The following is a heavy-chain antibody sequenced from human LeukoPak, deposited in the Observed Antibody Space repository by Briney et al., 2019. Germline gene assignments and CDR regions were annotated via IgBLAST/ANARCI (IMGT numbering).Heavy chain of an antibody. V-gene: IGHV3-33*01. CDR3: ARDIWFGELCYFDY. Sequence: GGSLRLSCAASGFTFSCYGMHWVRQAPGKGLEWVAVIWYDGSNKYYADSVKGRFTISRDNSKNTLYLQMNSLRAEDTAAYYCARDIWFGELCYFDYWGKGTLVTVSS. CDR1: GFTFSCYG. J-gene: IGHJ4*02. CDR2: IWYDGSNK. D-gene: IGHD3-10*01.